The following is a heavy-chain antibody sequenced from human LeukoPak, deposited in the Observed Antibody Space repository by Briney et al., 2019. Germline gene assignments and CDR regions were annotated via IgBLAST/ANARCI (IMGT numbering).Heavy chain of an antibody. V-gene: IGHV4-59*01. CDR1: GGSISSYY. Sequence: PSETLSLTCTVSGGSISSYYWGWIRRPPGKGLEWIGYIYYSGSTNYNPSLKSRVTISVDTSKNQFSLKLSSVTAADTAVYYCARETSQKGAHYMDVWGKGTTVTISS. D-gene: IGHD3-16*01. CDR2: IYYSGST. J-gene: IGHJ6*03. CDR3: ARETSQKGAHYMDV.